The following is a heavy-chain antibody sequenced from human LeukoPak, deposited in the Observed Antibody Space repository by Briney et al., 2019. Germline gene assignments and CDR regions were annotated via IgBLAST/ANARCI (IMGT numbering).Heavy chain of an antibody. Sequence: SETLSLTCTVSGVSISSHYWTWIRQPPGKGLEWTGYLSDSGNTNYNPSLKGRVTISVDTSKNQFSLKLSSVTAADTAVYYCARGGVYFESWGQGSLVTVSS. CDR3: ARGGVYFES. CDR1: GVSISSHY. D-gene: IGHD3-10*01. J-gene: IGHJ4*02. V-gene: IGHV4-59*08. CDR2: LSDSGNT.